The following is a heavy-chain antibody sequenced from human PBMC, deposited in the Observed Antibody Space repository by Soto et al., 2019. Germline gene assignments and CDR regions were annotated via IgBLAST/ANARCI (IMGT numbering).Heavy chain of an antibody. CDR3: AREIAVAAFYYYYGMDV. V-gene: IGHV3-48*02. J-gene: IGHJ6*02. CDR1: GFTFSSYS. D-gene: IGHD6-19*01. CDR2: ISSSSSTI. Sequence: GGSLILSCAASGFTFSSYSMNWVRQAPGKGLEWVSYISSSSSTIYYADSVKGRFTISRDNAKNSLYLQMNSLRDEDTAVYYCAREIAVAAFYYYYGMDVWGQGTTVTVSS.